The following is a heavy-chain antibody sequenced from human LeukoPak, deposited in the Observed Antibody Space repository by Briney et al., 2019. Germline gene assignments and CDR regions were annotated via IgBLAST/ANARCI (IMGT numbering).Heavy chain of an antibody. Sequence: GASVKVSCKASGGTFSSYAISWVRQAPGQGLEWMGRIIPILGIANYAQKFQGRVTITADKPTSTAYMELSSLRSEDTAVYYCARAPAGSTTLNWFDPWGQGTLVTVSS. V-gene: IGHV1-69*04. CDR1: GGTFSSYA. J-gene: IGHJ5*02. CDR2: IIPILGIA. D-gene: IGHD2-2*01. CDR3: ARAPAGSTTLNWFDP.